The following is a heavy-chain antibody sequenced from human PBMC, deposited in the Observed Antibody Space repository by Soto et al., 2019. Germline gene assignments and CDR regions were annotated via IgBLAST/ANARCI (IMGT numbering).Heavy chain of an antibody. D-gene: IGHD3-10*01. CDR2: IWYDGSNK. CDR1: GFDFNTSG. CDR3: ARTIWSYDSFDM. J-gene: IGHJ3*02. Sequence: QVQLVESGGGVVQPGRSLRVSCAASGFDFNTSGMHGVRQAPGKGLEWVAVIWYDGSNKYYADSVKGRFTISRDNSKNTVALQMISLRAADTAVYYCARTIWSYDSFDMWGQGTMVTVAS. V-gene: IGHV3-33*01.